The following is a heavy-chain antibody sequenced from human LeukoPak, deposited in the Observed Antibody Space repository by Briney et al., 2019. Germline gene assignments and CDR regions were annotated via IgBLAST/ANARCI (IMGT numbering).Heavy chain of an antibody. CDR2: INHSGSI. V-gene: IGHV4-38-2*02. Sequence: SETLSLTCTVSGYSISSGYYWGWIRQPPGKGLEWIGEINHSGSINYNPSLKSRVTISVDTSKNQFSLKLSSVTAADTAVYYCARFGPGTSSDTFDYWGQGTLVTVSS. J-gene: IGHJ4*02. CDR3: ARFGPGTSSDTFDY. CDR1: GYSISSGYY. D-gene: IGHD2-2*01.